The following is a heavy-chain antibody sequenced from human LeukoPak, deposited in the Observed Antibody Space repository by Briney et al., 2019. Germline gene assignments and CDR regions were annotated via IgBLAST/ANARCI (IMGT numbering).Heavy chain of an antibody. V-gene: IGHV3-23*01. D-gene: IGHD1-7*01. Sequence: QSGGSLRLSCAASGFTFSSSAMSWVRQAPGKGLEWVSAISNNGGYTYYPGSVRGRFTISRDNSKNTIYLQMDSLRAEDTAIYYCARDYWWNYDYWGQGTLVTVSS. CDR1: GFTFSSSA. CDR3: ARDYWWNYDY. CDR2: ISNNGGYT. J-gene: IGHJ4*02.